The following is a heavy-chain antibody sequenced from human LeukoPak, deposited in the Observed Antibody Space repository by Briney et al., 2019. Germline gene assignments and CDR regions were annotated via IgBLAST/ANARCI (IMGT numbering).Heavy chain of an antibody. Sequence: SETLSLTCTVSGYSISSGYYWGWIRQPPGKGLEWIGSIYHSGSTYYNPSLKSRVTISVDTSKNQFSLKLSSVTAADTAVYYCARRRSGWHHYYYMDVWGKGTTVTVSS. CDR1: GYSISSGYY. V-gene: IGHV4-38-2*02. CDR2: IYHSGST. CDR3: ARRRSGWHHYYYMDV. D-gene: IGHD6-19*01. J-gene: IGHJ6*03.